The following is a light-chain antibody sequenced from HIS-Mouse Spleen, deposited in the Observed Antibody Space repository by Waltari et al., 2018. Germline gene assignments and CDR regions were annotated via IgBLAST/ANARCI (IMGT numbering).Light chain of an antibody. CDR2: EVS. CDR1: SSDVVGYNY. J-gene: IGLJ2*01. Sequence: QSALTQPPSASGSPGQPVTISCTGTSSDVVGYNYFSWYQQHPGKAPKLMIYEVSKRPSGVPDRFSGSKSGNTASLTVSGLQAEDEADYYCSSYAGSNNLVFGGGTKLTVL. CDR3: SSYAGSNNLV. V-gene: IGLV2-8*01.